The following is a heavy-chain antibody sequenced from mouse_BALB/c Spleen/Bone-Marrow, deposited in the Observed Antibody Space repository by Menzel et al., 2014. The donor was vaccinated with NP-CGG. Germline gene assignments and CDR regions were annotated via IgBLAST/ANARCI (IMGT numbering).Heavy chain of an antibody. V-gene: IGHV1-80*01. D-gene: IGHD2-1*01. CDR2: IYPGDGDT. CDR1: GYAFSSYW. J-gene: IGHJ2*01. CDR3: AFGNYDFDY. Sequence: VQLQQSGAELVRPGSSVKISCKASGYAFSSYWTNWVKQRPGQGLEWIGQIYPGDGDTNYSGKFKGKATLTADESSSTAYMQLSSLTSEDSAVYFCAFGNYDFDYWGQGTTLTVSS.